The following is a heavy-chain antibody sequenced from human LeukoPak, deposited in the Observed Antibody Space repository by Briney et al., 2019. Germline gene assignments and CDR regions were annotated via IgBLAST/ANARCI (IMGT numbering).Heavy chain of an antibody. J-gene: IGHJ4*02. V-gene: IGHV3-33*01. CDR2: IWYDGSNK. D-gene: IGHD1/OR15-1a*01. Sequence: GGSVRLSCAASGFTFSSYGMHWVRQAPGKGLEWVAVIWYDGSNKYYADSVKGRFTISRDNSKNTLYLQMNSLRAEDTAVYYCNTYKSGTVYWGQGTLVTVSS. CDR3: NTYKSGTVY. CDR1: GFTFSSYG.